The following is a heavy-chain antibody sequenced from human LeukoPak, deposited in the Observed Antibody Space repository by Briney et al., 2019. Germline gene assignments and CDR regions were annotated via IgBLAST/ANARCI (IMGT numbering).Heavy chain of an antibody. D-gene: IGHD5-18*01. Sequence: SETLSLTCTVSGGSISSSSYRWGWIRQPPGTGLEWIGRIFYSESTYYNPSLKSRVTISVDTSKNQFSLELSSVTAADTAVYYCARVRPDGYSYGYEYYYYYYMDVWGKGTTVTVSS. J-gene: IGHJ6*03. CDR3: ARVRPDGYSYGYEYYYYYYMDV. CDR2: IFYSEST. CDR1: GGSISSSSYR. V-gene: IGHV4-39*07.